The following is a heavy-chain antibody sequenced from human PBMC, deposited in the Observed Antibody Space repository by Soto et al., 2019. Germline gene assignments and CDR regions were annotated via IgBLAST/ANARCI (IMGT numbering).Heavy chain of an antibody. D-gene: IGHD3-22*01. Sequence: GGSLKLSCAASGFAVSSYWMHWVRQAPGKGLEWVSSISGSGGSTYYADSVKGRFTISRDNSKNTLYLQMNSLRVEDTAVYYCAKATYYYDSSGYYPFDYWGQGTLVTVSS. J-gene: IGHJ4*02. CDR1: GFAVSSYW. V-gene: IGHV3-23*01. CDR2: ISGSGGST. CDR3: AKATYYYDSSGYYPFDY.